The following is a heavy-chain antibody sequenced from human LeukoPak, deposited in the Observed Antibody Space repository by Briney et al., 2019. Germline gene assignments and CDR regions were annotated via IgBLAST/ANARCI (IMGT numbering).Heavy chain of an antibody. CDR1: GFTFSTYW. CDR2: INSDDSII. CDR3: ARGAPSGTSRFDY. J-gene: IGHJ4*02. V-gene: IGHV3-74*01. Sequence: GGSLRVSSAASGFTFSTYWMHWVRQAPGEGLVWVSLINSDDSIINYADSVKGRFTISRDNAKSSLYLQMNSLRAEDTAVYYCARGAPSGTSRFDYWGQGTLVTVSS. D-gene: IGHD6-13*01.